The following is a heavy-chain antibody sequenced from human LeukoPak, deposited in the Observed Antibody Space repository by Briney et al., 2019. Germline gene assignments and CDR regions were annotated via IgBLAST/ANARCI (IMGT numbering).Heavy chain of an antibody. V-gene: IGHV3-21*04. Sequence: GGSLRLSCAASGFTFSSYSMNWVRQAPGKGLEWVSSISSSSSYIYYADSVRGRFAISRDTSKNMVFLQMNSLRVEDTAVHYCARGIDYWGRGTLVTVSS. CDR2: ISSSSSYI. CDR1: GFTFSSYS. CDR3: ARGIDY. J-gene: IGHJ4*02.